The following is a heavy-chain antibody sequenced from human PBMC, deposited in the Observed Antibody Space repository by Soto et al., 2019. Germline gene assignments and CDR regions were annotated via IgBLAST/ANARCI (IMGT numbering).Heavy chain of an antibody. V-gene: IGHV3-48*02. D-gene: IGHD6-19*01. CDR3: ARSVEGHFDY. Sequence: EVQLVESGGGLVQPGGSLRLTCVASGFPFSIYSMNWVPQAPGKGLEWSSYITSDTNTIKYADSVKGRFTISRDNAKNLVYLQMNSLRDEDTAVYFCARSVEGHFDYWGQGTVVTVSS. CDR1: GFPFSIYS. J-gene: IGHJ4*02. CDR2: ITSDTNTI.